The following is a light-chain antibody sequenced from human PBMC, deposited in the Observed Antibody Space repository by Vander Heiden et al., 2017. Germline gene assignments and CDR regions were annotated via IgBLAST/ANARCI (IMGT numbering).Light chain of an antibody. J-gene: IGKJ4*01. CDR2: FGS. CDR1: QSLLHSNGFNY. CDR3: MQAVQTPLT. Sequence: DIVMTQSPLSLPVTPGEPASISCRSSQSLLHSNGFNYLDWYVQKPGQSPQLLIYFGSSRASGVPDRFSGSGSGTDFTLKISRVEAEDVGVYYCMQAVQTPLTFGGGTKVEIK. V-gene: IGKV2-28*01.